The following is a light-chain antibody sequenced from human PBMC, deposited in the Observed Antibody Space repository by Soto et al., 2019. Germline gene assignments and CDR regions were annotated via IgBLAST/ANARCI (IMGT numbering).Light chain of an antibody. J-gene: IGKJ2*01. CDR3: QQYGDSRT. CDR2: GAS. V-gene: IGKV3-20*01. Sequence: EIVLTQSPGTLSLSPGERATLSCRASQSVSSTYLAWYQQKPGQARRLLIYGASSRATGIPDRFSGSASGTDFTLTINRLEPEDFAIYYCQQYGDSRTFGQGTKLEIK. CDR1: QSVSSTY.